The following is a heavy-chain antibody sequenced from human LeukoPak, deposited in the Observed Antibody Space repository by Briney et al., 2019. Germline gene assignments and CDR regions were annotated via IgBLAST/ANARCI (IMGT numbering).Heavy chain of an antibody. CDR2: ISYDGSNK. D-gene: IGHD1-26*01. CDR1: GFTFSSYA. V-gene: IGHV3-30*04. J-gene: IGHJ4*02. Sequence: GRSLRLSCAASGFTFSSYAMHWVRQAPGQGLEWVAVISYDGSNKYYAGSVKGRFTISRDNSKNTLYLQMNSLRAEDTAVYYCASEGAGVYFDYWGQGTLVTVSS. CDR3: ASEGAGVYFDY.